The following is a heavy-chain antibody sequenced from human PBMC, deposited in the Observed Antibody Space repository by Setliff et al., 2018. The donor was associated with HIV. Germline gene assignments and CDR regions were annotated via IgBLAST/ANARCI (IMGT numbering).Heavy chain of an antibody. CDR1: GGSISSYY. CDR2: IYTSGST. CDR3: ARGGQPGILWFGELLPWD. V-gene: IGHV4-4*08. J-gene: IGHJ4*02. Sequence: ASETLSLTCTVSGGSISSYYWSWIRQPPGKGLEWIGYIYTSGSTNYNPSLKSRVTISVDTSKNQFSLKLSSVTAADTAVYYCARGGQPGILWFGELLPWDWGQGTLVTVSS. D-gene: IGHD3-10*01.